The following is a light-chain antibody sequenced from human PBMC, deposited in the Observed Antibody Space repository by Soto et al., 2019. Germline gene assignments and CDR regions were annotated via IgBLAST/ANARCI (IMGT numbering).Light chain of an antibody. V-gene: IGKV3-15*01. CDR1: QNVNSN. Sequence: EIVMTQSPATLSVSPGERATLSCRASQNVNSNLAWYQQKPGQTPRLLIYGASTRATGVPARFSGSGSGTEFTLTIGSLQSEDFAVYYCQQYNNWPRTFGQGTKVEIK. CDR2: GAS. CDR3: QQYNNWPRT. J-gene: IGKJ1*01.